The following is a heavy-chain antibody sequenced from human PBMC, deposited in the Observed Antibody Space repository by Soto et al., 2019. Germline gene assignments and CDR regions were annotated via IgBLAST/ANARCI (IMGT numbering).Heavy chain of an antibody. J-gene: IGHJ4*01. V-gene: IGHV1-2*02. CDR1: GYTFTDYF. Sequence: ASVKVSCKASGYTFTDYFIHWVRQAPGQGLEWIGWINPYSGGADLSQKFQGRVTMTRDTSISTAYMEVSSLRSDDTAVFYCARLMYYSHSGASSHSGFHLWGQGTLVTVSS. CDR2: INPYSGGA. CDR3: ARLMYYSHSGASSHSGFHL. D-gene: IGHD3-10*01.